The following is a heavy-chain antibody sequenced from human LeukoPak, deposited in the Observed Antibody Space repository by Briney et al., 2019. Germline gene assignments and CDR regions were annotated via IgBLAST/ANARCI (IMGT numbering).Heavy chain of an antibody. D-gene: IGHD3-9*01. CDR1: GGSISSGSYY. CDR2: IYTRGST. CDR3: ARTSWRGDILTGYYIGGAYYFDY. Sequence: PSQTLSLTCTVSGGSISSGSYYWSWIRQPAGKGLEWIGRIYTRGSTNYNPSLKSRVTISVDTSKNQFSPKLSSVTAADTAVYYCARTSWRGDILTGYYIGGAYYFDYWGQGTLVTVSS. V-gene: IGHV4-61*02. J-gene: IGHJ4*02.